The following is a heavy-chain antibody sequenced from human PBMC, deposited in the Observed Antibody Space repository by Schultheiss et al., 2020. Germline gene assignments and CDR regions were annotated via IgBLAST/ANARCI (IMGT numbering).Heavy chain of an antibody. CDR1: GFTFSSYA. V-gene: IGHV3-23*01. D-gene: IGHD6-19*01. J-gene: IGHJ6*02. Sequence: GESLKISCAATGFTFSSYAMSWVRQAPGKGLEWVSAISGSGGSTYYADSVKGRFTISRDNAKNSLYLQMNSLRAEDTAVYYCAREKSSGWYWYYYYGMDVWGPGTTVTVSS. CDR2: ISGSGGST. CDR3: AREKSSGWYWYYYYGMDV.